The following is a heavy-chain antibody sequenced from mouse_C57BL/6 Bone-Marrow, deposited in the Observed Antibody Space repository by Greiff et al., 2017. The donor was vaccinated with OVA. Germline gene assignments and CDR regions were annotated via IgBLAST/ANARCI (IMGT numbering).Heavy chain of an antibody. V-gene: IGHV1-64*01. D-gene: IGHD2-5*01. CDR3: AKSNYEGSFDY. Sequence: VQLQQPGAELVKPGASVKLSCKASGYTFTSYWMHWVKQRPGQGLEWIGMIHPNSGSTNYNEKFKSKATLTVDKSSSTAYMQLSSLTSEDSAVYYCAKSNYEGSFDYWGQGTTLTVSS. CDR2: IHPNSGST. CDR1: GYTFTSYW. J-gene: IGHJ2*01.